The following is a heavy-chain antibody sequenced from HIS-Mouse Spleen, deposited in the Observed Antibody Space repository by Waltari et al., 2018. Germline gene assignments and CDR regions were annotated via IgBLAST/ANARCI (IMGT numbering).Heavy chain of an antibody. CDR1: GFPFSSYG. J-gene: IGHJ4*02. D-gene: IGHD1-26*01. Sequence: QVQLVESGGGVVQPGRSLRLCCAASGFPFSSYGMHWVRQAPGKGLEWVAVISYDGSNKYYADSVKGRFTISRDNSKNTLYLQMNSLRAEDTAVYYCAKDTSGSYSDYWGQGTLVTVSS. CDR3: AKDTSGSYSDY. CDR2: ISYDGSNK. V-gene: IGHV3-30*18.